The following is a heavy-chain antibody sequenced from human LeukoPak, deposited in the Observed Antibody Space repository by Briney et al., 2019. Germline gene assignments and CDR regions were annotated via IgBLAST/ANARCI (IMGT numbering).Heavy chain of an antibody. V-gene: IGHV4-34*01. D-gene: IGHD3-22*01. CDR3: ARGHSSGYYLDY. CDR1: GGSFSGYY. Sequence: SETLSLTCAVYGGSFSGYYWSWIRQPPGKGLEWIGEIDHSGSTNYNPSLKSRVTISVDTSKNQFSLKLSSVTAADTAVYYCARGHSSGYYLDYWGQGTLVTVSS. J-gene: IGHJ4*02. CDR2: IDHSGST.